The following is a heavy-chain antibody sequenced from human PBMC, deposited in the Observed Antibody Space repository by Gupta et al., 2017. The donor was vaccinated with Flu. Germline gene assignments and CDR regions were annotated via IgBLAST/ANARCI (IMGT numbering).Heavy chain of an antibody. Sequence: RQAPGKGLEWVGRIKSKSDGGTTDYAASVRGRFSISWDDSKSTLYLQMNSLKIEDTAVYYCTTDPRTPRAFDPWGQGTLVTVSS. CDR3: TTDPRTPRAFDP. J-gene: IGHJ5*02. CDR2: IKSKSDGGTT. V-gene: IGHV3-15*01.